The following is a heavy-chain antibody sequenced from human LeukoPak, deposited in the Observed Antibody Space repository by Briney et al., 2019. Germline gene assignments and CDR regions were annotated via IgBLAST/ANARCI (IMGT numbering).Heavy chain of an antibody. CDR2: IYPGDSDT. D-gene: IGHD3-22*01. CDR3: ARQPSSGYYYVDY. J-gene: IGHJ4*02. V-gene: IGHV5-51*01. CDR1: GYYFTSYW. Sequence: GESLQISCRGSGYYFTSYWIGWVRQMPGKGLEWMGIIYPGDSDTRYSPSFQGQVTISADKSISTAYLQWSSLKASDTAVYYCARQPSSGYYYVDYWGQGTLVTVSS.